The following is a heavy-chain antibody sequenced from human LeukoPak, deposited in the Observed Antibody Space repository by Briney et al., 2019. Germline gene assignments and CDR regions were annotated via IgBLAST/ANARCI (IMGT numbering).Heavy chain of an antibody. Sequence: GGSLRLSCAASGFTFSSYAMSWVRQVPGKGLEWVSDISGSGGSTYYADSVKGRFTISRDNSKNTLYLQMNSLRAEDTAVYYCAKARYCSGGTCPEWFDPWGQGTLVTVSS. CDR1: GFTFSSYA. CDR3: AKARYCSGGTCPEWFDP. J-gene: IGHJ5*02. CDR2: ISGSGGST. D-gene: IGHD2-15*01. V-gene: IGHV3-23*01.